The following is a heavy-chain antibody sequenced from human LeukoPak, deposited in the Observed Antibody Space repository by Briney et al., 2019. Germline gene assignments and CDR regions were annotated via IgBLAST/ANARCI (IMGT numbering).Heavy chain of an antibody. D-gene: IGHD3-10*01. CDR1: GFTFSSHA. V-gene: IGHV3-23*01. Sequence: PGGSLRLSCAASGFTFSSHAMSWVRQAPGKGLEWVSGISGSGGSTYYADSVKGRFTISRDNSKNTLYLQMNSLRAEDTAVYYCAKDPRRFGDYYWYFDLWGRGTLVTVSS. J-gene: IGHJ2*01. CDR3: AKDPRRFGDYYWYFDL. CDR2: ISGSGGST.